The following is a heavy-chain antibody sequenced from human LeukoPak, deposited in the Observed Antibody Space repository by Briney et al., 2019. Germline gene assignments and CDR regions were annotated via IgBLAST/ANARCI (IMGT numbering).Heavy chain of an antibody. CDR1: GFTFSSYG. CDR3: AGRRVLDASFDY. CDR2: IWYDGSNK. J-gene: IGHJ4*02. V-gene: IGHV3-33*01. Sequence: SGRSLRLSCAASGFTFSSYGMHWVRQAPGKGLEWVAVIWYDGSNKYYADSVKGRFTISRDNSKNTLYLQMNSLRAEDTAVYYCAGRRVLDASFDYWGQGTLVTVSS. D-gene: IGHD3-16*01.